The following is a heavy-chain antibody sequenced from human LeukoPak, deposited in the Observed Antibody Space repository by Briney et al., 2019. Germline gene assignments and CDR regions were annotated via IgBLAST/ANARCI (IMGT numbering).Heavy chain of an antibody. D-gene: IGHD5-18*01. CDR3: ARPIVDTAMVRTSQVYYFDY. V-gene: IGHV5-51*01. Sequence: GESLKISCKVSGYTFTSYWIAWVRQTPGKGLEWMGLIYPRPSRDSEITYSPAFQGHVTFSADKSISTAYLQWSSLKASDTAMYYCARPIVDTAMVRTSQVYYFDYWGQGTLVTVSS. J-gene: IGHJ4*02. CDR1: GYTFTSYW. CDR2: IYPRPSRDSEI.